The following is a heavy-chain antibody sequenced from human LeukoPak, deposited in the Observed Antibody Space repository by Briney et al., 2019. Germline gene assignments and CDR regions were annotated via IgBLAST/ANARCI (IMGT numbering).Heavy chain of an antibody. D-gene: IGHD1-26*01. V-gene: IGHV3-30*04. Sequence: GRSLRLSCAASGFTFSSYAMHWVRQAPGKGLEWVAVISYDGSNKYYADSVKGRFTISRDNSKNTLYLQMNSLRAEDTAVYYCARRRKGAAYYMDVWGKGTTVTISS. CDR2: ISYDGSNK. J-gene: IGHJ6*03. CDR1: GFTFSSYA. CDR3: ARRRKGAAYYMDV.